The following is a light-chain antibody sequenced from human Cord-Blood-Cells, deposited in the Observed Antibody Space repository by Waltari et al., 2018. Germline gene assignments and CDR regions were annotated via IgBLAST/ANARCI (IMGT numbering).Light chain of an antibody. V-gene: IGLV3-1*01. Sequence: SYELPQPPTVSVSPGQTATTTCYGDTLGDTYACWYQQKPGQSPALGIYQDSKRPSGIPERFSGSNSGNTATLTISGTQAMDEADYYCQAWDSSVVFGGGTKLTVL. CDR3: QAWDSSVV. CDR2: QDS. J-gene: IGLJ2*01. CDR1: TLGDTY.